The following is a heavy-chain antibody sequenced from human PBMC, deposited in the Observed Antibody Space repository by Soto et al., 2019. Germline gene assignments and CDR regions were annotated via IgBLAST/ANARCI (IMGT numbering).Heavy chain of an antibody. CDR1: GFTFSSYG. J-gene: IGHJ4*02. CDR3: AKDARPNYFDY. V-gene: IGHV3-30*18. D-gene: IGHD6-25*01. Sequence: GSLRLSCAASGFTFSSYGMHWVRQAPGKGLEWVAVISYDGSNKYYADSVKGRFTISRDNSKNTLYLQMNSLRAEDTAVYYCAKDARPNYFDYWGQGTLVTVSS. CDR2: ISYDGSNK.